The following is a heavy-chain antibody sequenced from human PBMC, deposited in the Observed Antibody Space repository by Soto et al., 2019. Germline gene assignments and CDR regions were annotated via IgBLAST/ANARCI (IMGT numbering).Heavy chain of an antibody. D-gene: IGHD5-18*01. Sequence: SETLSLTCTVSGGSISSYYWSWIRQPPGKGLEWIGYIYYSGSTNYNPSLKSRVTISVDTSKNQFSLKLSSVTAADTAVYYCARGGGYSYGYRHEYYYYGMDVWGQGTTVTVSS. J-gene: IGHJ6*02. V-gene: IGHV4-59*01. CDR2: IYYSGST. CDR3: ARGGGYSYGYRHEYYYYGMDV. CDR1: GGSISSYY.